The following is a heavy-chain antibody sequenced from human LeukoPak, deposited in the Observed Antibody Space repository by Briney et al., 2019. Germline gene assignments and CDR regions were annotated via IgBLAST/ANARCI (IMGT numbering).Heavy chain of an antibody. Sequence: ASVKVSCKASGGSFSSYVISWVRQAPGQGLEWLGGIIPIFGPANYAQKFQDRVTITTDDSTSTAYMELSSLRSEDTAIYYCVRHSSGYYSATFDYWGQGTLVTVSS. D-gene: IGHD3-22*01. CDR1: GGSFSSYV. J-gene: IGHJ4*02. CDR3: VRHSSGYYSATFDY. CDR2: IIPIFGPA. V-gene: IGHV1-69*05.